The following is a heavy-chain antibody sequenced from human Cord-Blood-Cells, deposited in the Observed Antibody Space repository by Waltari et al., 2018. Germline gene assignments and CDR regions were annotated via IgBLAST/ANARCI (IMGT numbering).Heavy chain of an antibody. V-gene: IGHV1-69*01. Sequence: VQLVQSGAEVKKPRSSVKVACKASGGTFSSYAISWVRQAPGQGLEWMGGIIPIFGTANHEQKFQGRVTITADESTSTAYMELSSLRSEDTAVYYCASFVVVPAAIGYYFDYWGQGTLVTVSS. CDR1: GGTFSSYA. CDR2: IIPIFGTA. J-gene: IGHJ4*02. D-gene: IGHD2-2*02. CDR3: ASFVVVPAAIGYYFDY.